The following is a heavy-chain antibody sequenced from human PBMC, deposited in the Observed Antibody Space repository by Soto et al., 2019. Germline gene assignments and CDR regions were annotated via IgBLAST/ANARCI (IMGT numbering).Heavy chain of an antibody. D-gene: IGHD6-6*01. J-gene: IGHJ6*02. Sequence: SETLSLTCAVYGGSFSGYYWSWIRQPPGKGLEWIGEINHSGSTNYNPSLKSRVTISVDTSKNQFSLKLSSVTAADTAVYYCARGRSYRSSSSSSGYYYYGMDVWGQGTTVTVSS. CDR3: ARGRSYRSSSSSSGYYYYGMDV. V-gene: IGHV4-34*01. CDR2: INHSGST. CDR1: GGSFSGYY.